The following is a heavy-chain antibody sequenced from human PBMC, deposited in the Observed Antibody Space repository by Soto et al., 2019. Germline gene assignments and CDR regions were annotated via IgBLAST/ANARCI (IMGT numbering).Heavy chain of an antibody. Sequence: QVQLVQSGAEVKKPGASVKVSCKTSGYTFTNFGVSWVRQAPGQGFEWLGWIRCNTGRTYYAQKFQDRVTMTRDTSTNTDYMELRSLSSEDTADFYCVRVGSTDHDSEGLDWGRGTLVTVSS. D-gene: IGHD3-10*01. CDR1: GYTFTNFG. J-gene: IGHJ4*02. CDR3: VRVGSTDHDSEGLD. V-gene: IGHV1-18*01. CDR2: IRCNTGRT.